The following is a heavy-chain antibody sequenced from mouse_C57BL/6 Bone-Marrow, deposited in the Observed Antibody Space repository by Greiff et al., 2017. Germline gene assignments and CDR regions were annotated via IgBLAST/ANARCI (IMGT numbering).Heavy chain of an antibody. D-gene: IGHD2-5*01. J-gene: IGHJ3*01. CDR3: ASSNWWVAWFAY. CDR1: GYSFTDYN. CDR2: LNPNYGTT. Sequence: EVQLQQSGPELVKPGASVKISCKASGYSFTDYNMNWVKQSNGKSLEWIGVLNPNYGTTSYNQKFKGKATLTVDQSSSTAYMQLNSLASEDSSVYYCASSNWWVAWFAYWGQGTLVTVSA. V-gene: IGHV1-39*01.